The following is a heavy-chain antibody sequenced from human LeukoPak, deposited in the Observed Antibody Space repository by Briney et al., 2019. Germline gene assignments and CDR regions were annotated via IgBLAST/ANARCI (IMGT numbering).Heavy chain of an antibody. V-gene: IGHV1-3*01. CDR2: INAGNGNT. Sequence: ASVKVSCKASGYTFTSYAMHWVRQAPGQRLEWMGWINAGNGNTKYSQKFQARVTITRDTSATTAYMELSSLKSEDTSVYYCARGAGFAEPLPDYWGQGTLVTVSS. D-gene: IGHD1-14*01. CDR1: GYTFTSYA. J-gene: IGHJ4*02. CDR3: ARGAGFAEPLPDY.